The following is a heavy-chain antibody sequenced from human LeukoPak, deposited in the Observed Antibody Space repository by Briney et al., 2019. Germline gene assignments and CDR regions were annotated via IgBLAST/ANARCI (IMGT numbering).Heavy chain of an antibody. CDR2: IYYSGST. V-gene: IGHV4-59*01. D-gene: IGHD1-14*01. CDR1: RGSFTGYY. J-gene: IGHJ6*03. Sequence: SSETLSLTCVVSRGSFTGYYWSWIRQPPGKGLQWIGYIYYSGSTIYNPSLKSRVTISVDTSKNQFSLKLSSVTAADTAVYYCARASEDYYYYYMDVWGKGTTVTISS. CDR3: ARASEDYYYYYMDV.